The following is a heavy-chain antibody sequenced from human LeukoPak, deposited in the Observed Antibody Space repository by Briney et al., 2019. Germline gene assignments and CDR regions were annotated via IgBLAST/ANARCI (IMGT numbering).Heavy chain of an antibody. D-gene: IGHD6-13*01. CDR2: IIPIFGTA. V-gene: IGHV1-69*13. CDR1: GGTFSSYA. Sequence: ASVKVSCKASGGTFSSYAISWVRQAPGQGLEWMGGIIPIFGTANYAQKFQGRVTITADESTSTAYMELSSLRSEDTAVYYCATDKTYSSSRQSGYWGQGTLVTVSS. J-gene: IGHJ4*02. CDR3: ATDKTYSSSRQSGY.